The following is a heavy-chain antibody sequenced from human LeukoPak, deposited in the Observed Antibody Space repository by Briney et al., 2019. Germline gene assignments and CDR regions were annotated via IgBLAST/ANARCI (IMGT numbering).Heavy chain of an antibody. CDR2: IKQDGSEK. D-gene: IGHD6-13*01. J-gene: IGHJ4*02. V-gene: IGHV3-7*01. CDR3: ARVGYSSSWYHYFDY. Sequence: QPGGSLRLSCAASGFTFSSYWMSWVRQAPGKGLEWVANIKQDGSEKYYVDSVKGRFTISRDNAKNSLYLQMNSLRAEDTAVYYCARVGYSSSWYHYFDYWGQGTLVTVSS. CDR1: GFTFSSYW.